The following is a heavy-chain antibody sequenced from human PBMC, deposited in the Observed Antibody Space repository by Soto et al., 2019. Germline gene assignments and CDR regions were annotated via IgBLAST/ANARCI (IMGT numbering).Heavy chain of an antibody. CDR2: VSMDSDTI. CDR3: ARLYYDYV. CDR1: GSDFSTYS. V-gene: IGHV3-48*02. J-gene: IGHJ6*02. D-gene: IGHD3-3*01. Sequence: GGSLRLSCRASGSDFSTYSMNWVRQAPGKGLEWIAYVSMDSDTIHYADSVKGRFTISRDDAENSLFLQMNSLRDEDTATYYCARLYYDYVWGQGTTVTVSS.